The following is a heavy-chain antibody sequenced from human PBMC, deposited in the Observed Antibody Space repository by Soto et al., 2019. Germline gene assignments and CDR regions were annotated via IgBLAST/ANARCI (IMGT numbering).Heavy chain of an antibody. J-gene: IGHJ5*01. Sequence: QVQVVQSGAEVRQPGASVKLSCKVPAYTLTDFPIHWVRQAPGNGLEWMGGSNPEEGETIFAQKFQGRVTMTEDTSTDIVYLELSSLRSDDTAIYYCAIGGRAAEYDSWCEGTLVTVSS. CDR3: AIGGRAAEYDS. D-gene: IGHD2-15*01. CDR2: SNPEEGET. CDR1: AYTLTDFP. V-gene: IGHV1-24*01.